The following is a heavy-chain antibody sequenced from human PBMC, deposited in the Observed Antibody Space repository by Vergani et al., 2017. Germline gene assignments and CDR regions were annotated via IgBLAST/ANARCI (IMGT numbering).Heavy chain of an antibody. Sequence: QVQLVQSGAEVKKPGSSVKVSCKASGGTFSSYTISWVRQAPGQGLEWMGRIIPILGIANYAQKFQGRFPSTADKSTSTAYIELSSLRSEDTAVYYCARAENYCSGGSFYYYGGQGTLVTVSS. CDR1: GGTFSSYT. V-gene: IGHV1-69*02. J-gene: IGHJ4*02. CDR3: ARAENYCSGGSFYYY. CDR2: IIPILGIA. D-gene: IGHD2-15*01.